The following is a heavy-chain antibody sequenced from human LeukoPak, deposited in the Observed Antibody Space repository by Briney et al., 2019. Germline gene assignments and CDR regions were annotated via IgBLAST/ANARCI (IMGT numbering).Heavy chain of an antibody. CDR2: IKSKTDGETT. J-gene: IGHJ6*03. V-gene: IGHV3-15*01. CDR1: GFTFSNAW. D-gene: IGHD3-22*01. Sequence: GGSLRLSCAASGFTFSNAWMSWVRQAPGKGLEWVGCIKSKTDGETTDYAAPVKGRFTISRDDSKNTLYLQMNSLKTEDTAVYYCTTGSYYDSSGYYYYYYYMDVWGKGTTVTVSS. CDR3: TTGSYYDSSGYYYYYYYMDV.